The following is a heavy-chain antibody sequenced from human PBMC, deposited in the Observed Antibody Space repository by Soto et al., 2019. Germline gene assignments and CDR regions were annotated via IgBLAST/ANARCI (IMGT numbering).Heavy chain of an antibody. CDR2: ISYDGGHK. D-gene: IGHD4-4*01. V-gene: IGHV3-30-3*01. J-gene: IGHJ6*02. Sequence: QVQLLESGGGVVHPERSLRLSCSASEFTFSSYAMHWVRQAPGKGLEWVAGISYDGGHKFYGDSVRGRFTISRDSSKTTVFLQMNSLRPEDTAAYYCARVKTDYSNPRGPFFFCGMDVWGQGTTVTVSS. CDR1: EFTFSSYA. CDR3: ARVKTDYSNPRGPFFFCGMDV.